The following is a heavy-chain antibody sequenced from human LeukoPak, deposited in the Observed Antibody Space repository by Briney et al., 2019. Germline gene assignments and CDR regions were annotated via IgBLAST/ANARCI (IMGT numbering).Heavy chain of an antibody. J-gene: IGHJ4*02. Sequence: PGGSLRLSCAASGFTFRSYWMTWVRQAPGKALEWVANINQDGSKEYYLDSVKGRFTISRDNDRNSLYLQVNSLRAEDTAVYYCAKGGYINGYDYWGQGTLVTVSS. CDR2: INQDGSKE. D-gene: IGHD5-18*01. CDR3: AKGGYINGYDY. CDR1: GFTFRSYW. V-gene: IGHV3-7*01.